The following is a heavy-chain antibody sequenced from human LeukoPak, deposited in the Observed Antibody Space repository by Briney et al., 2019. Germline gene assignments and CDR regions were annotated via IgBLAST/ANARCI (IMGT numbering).Heavy chain of an antibody. D-gene: IGHD1-26*01. J-gene: IGHJ6*02. Sequence: PSQTLSLTCTASGGSISSGSYYWSWIRQPAGKGLEWIGRIYTSGSTNYNPSLKSRVTISVDTSKNQFSLKLSSVTAADTAVYYCARASGSYLSNYYYYGMDVWGQGTTVTVSS. CDR2: IYTSGST. CDR3: ARASGSYLSNYYYYGMDV. V-gene: IGHV4-61*02. CDR1: GGSISSGSYY.